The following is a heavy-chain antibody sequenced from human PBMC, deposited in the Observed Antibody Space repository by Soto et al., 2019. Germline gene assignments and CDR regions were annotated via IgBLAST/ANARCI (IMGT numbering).Heavy chain of an antibody. J-gene: IGHJ4*02. Sequence: SETLSLTCTVSGVSISNSSHYWDLIRQPPGKGLEWIGSIYYSGSAYYNPSLKSRVTISIDTSKNQFSLRLNSVTAADTAVYYCARRQNTAMVDWGQGTLVTVSS. V-gene: IGHV4-39*01. CDR3: ARRQNTAMVD. D-gene: IGHD5-18*01. CDR1: GVSISNSSHY. CDR2: IYYSGSA.